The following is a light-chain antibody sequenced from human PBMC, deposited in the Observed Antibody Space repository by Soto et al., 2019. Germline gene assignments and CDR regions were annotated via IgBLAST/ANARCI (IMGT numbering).Light chain of an antibody. V-gene: IGKV1-12*01. CDR2: AAS. Sequence: DIQMTQAPSSLAASVGDRVTITCRASQLISSWLAWYQQKPWHAPKLLIYAASNLKSGVPSRFSGSASGTEFTLPISSLQPEDFAPYYCQQASTFPFPVGGATEVHIK. J-gene: IGKJ4*01. CDR3: QQASTFPFP. CDR1: QLISSW.